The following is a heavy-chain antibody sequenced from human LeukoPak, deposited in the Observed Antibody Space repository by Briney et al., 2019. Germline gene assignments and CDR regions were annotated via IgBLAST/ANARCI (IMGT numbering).Heavy chain of an antibody. CDR1: AFTFSSYA. Sequence: GGSLTLSCAASAFTFSSYAMHWVRQAPGKGLEWVVVISYDGTNKSYADSVKGRFTIYRDNSKNTLYLQMNSLRAEDTAVYYCARDNIGGYDILTGYSYYYYYGMDVWGQGTTVTVSS. V-gene: IGHV3-30*04. D-gene: IGHD3-9*01. CDR2: ISYDGTNK. J-gene: IGHJ6*02. CDR3: ARDNIGGYDILTGYSYYYYYGMDV.